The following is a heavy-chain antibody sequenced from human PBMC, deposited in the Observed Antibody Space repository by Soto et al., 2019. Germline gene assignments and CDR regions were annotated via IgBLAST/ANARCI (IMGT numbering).Heavy chain of an antibody. CDR3: ARVGRQGCLGY. CDR1: GYTFSDYG. CDR2: ISAKNGNT. Sequence: ASVKVSCKTSGYTFSDYGISWVRQAPGQGLEWMGWISAKNGNTNYAQKFQGRVTMTRDTSISTAYMELSRLRSDDTAVYYCARVGRQGCLGYWGQGTLVTVSS. V-gene: IGHV1-18*01. J-gene: IGHJ4*02. D-gene: IGHD2-15*01.